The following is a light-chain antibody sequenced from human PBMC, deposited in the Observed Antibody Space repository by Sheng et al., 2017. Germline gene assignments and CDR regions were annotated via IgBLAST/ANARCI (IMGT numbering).Light chain of an antibody. Sequence: EIVLTQSPGTLSLSPGTRATLSCRASQSVSSRNLAWYQQKPGQAPRLLIYGASSRATGIPDRFSGSGSGTDFTLTISRLEPEDFAVYYCQQYGTSPWTFGQGTKVEIK. J-gene: IGKJ1*01. CDR3: QQYGTSPWT. CDR2: GAS. CDR1: QSVSSRN. V-gene: IGKV3-20*01.